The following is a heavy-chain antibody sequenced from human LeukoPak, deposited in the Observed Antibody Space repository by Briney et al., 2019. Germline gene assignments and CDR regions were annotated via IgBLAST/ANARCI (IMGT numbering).Heavy chain of an antibody. D-gene: IGHD6-13*01. Sequence: GGSLRLSCAASGFTFSSYPMSWVRQAPGKGLEWVSAITGSGDTTYYAESVKGRFTISRDNSKNTLYLQMNTLRAEDRAVYYCARDSGWFRFDYWGQGTLATVSS. V-gene: IGHV3-23*01. CDR1: GFTFSSYP. J-gene: IGHJ4*02. CDR3: ARDSGWFRFDY. CDR2: ITGSGDTT.